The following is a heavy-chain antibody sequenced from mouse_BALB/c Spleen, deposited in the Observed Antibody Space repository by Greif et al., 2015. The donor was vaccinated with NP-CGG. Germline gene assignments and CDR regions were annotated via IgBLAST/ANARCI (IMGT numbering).Heavy chain of an antibody. CDR2: ISSGGSYT. CDR1: GFTFSSYA. CDR3: ARLFAY. V-gene: IGHV5-9-3*01. Sequence: DVQLVESGGGLVKPGGSLKLSCAASGFTFSSYAMSWVRQTPEKRLEWVATISSGGSYTYYPDSVKGRFTISRDNAKNTLYLQMSSLRSEDTAMYYCARLFAYWGQGTLVTVSA. J-gene: IGHJ3*01.